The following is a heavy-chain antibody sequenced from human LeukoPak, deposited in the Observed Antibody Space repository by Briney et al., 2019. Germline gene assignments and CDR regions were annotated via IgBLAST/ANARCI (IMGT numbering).Heavy chain of an antibody. CDR2: ISWNSGSI. D-gene: IGHD3-10*01. J-gene: IGHJ4*02. CDR3: AKDSSYGSGSYEFDY. CDR1: GFTFDDYA. V-gene: IGHV3-9*01. Sequence: GGSLRLSCAASGFTFDDYAMHWVRQAPGKGLEWVSGISWNSGSIGYADSVKGRFTISRDNAKNSLYLQMNSLRAEDTVLYYCAKDSSYGSGSYEFDYWGQGTLVTVSS.